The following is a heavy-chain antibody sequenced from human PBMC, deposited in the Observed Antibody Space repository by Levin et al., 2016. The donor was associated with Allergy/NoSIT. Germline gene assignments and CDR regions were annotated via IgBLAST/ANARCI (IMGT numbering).Heavy chain of an antibody. CDR1: GFTFANYP. J-gene: IGHJ3*01. V-gene: IGHV3-23*01. Sequence: GESLKISCAASGFTFANYPMTWVRQAPGKGLEWVSTISAGGGHNFDYADSVRGRFTISRDNSKNTLFLQMNSLRAEDTAIYYCAKERWEGTIGDALDVWGQGTMVTVSS. CDR3: AKERWEGTIGDALDV. D-gene: IGHD2-8*01. CDR2: ISAGGGHN.